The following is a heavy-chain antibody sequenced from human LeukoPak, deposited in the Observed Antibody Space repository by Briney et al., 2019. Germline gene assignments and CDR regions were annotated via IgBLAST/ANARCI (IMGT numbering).Heavy chain of an antibody. CDR1: GGSISNYY. J-gene: IGHJ5*02. V-gene: IGHV4-59*01. Sequence: KTSETLSLTCTVSGGSISNYYWSWIRQPPGTGLEYIGYIYYTGSTNYNPSLKSRVTMSVDTSKNQFSLKLSSVTAAGTAVYYCARGTMMVGPWGQGTLVTVSS. D-gene: IGHD3-22*01. CDR3: ARGTMMVGP. CDR2: IYYTGST.